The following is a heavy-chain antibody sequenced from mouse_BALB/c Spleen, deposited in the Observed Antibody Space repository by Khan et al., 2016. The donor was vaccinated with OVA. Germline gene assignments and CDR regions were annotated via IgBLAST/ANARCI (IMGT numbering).Heavy chain of an antibody. V-gene: IGHV3-2*02. D-gene: IGHD2-2*01. CDR3: ARYGSRYNYAMDY. Sequence: QLEESGPGLVNPSQSLSLTCTVTGYSITSDYAWNWIRQFPGNKLEWMGYINYSGSTNYNPALKSRISITRDTSKNQFFLQLNSVTTEDTATYYCARYGSRYNYAMDYWGQGTSVTVSS. CDR1: GYSITSDYA. CDR2: INYSGST. J-gene: IGHJ4*01.